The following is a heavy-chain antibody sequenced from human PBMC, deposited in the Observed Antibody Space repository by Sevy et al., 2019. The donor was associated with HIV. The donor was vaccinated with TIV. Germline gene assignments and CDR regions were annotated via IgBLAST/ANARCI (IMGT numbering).Heavy chain of an antibody. Sequence: SETLSLTCTVSGGSISSYYWSWIRQPPGKGLEWIGYIYYSGSTNYNPSLKSRFTISVDTSKNQCSLKLSSVTAADTAVYYCARSSGWFYYYYYYYMDVWGKGTTVTVSS. CDR1: GGSISSYY. V-gene: IGHV4-59*01. D-gene: IGHD6-19*01. CDR2: IYYSGST. J-gene: IGHJ6*03. CDR3: ARSSGWFYYYYYYYMDV.